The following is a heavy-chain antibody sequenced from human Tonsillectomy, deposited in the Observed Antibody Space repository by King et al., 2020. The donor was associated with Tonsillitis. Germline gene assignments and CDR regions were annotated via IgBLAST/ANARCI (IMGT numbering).Heavy chain of an antibody. CDR2: IKQDGSEK. CDR1: GFTFSSYW. CDR3: ATRRAYYDYVWGSYRPYYFDY. D-gene: IGHD3-16*02. V-gene: IGHV3-7*01. Sequence: VQLVESGGGLVQPGGSLRLSCAASGFTFSSYWMSWVRQAPGKGLEWVANIKQDGSEKYYWDSVKGRFTISRDNAKNSLYLQMNSLRAEDTAVCYFATRRAYYDYVWGSYRPYYFDYWGQGTLVTVSS. J-gene: IGHJ4*02.